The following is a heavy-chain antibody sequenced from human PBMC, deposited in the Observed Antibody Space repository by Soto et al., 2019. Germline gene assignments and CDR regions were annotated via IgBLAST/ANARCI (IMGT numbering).Heavy chain of an antibody. Sequence: GGSLRLSCAASGFIFSNYAMHWVRQAPGKGLEWVALILFDGRNEYYTESVRGRFIISRDNSKNTLYLQMNNLRPEDTAVYYCAKDFMKSGGSINWFDPWGQGTLVTVSS. V-gene: IGHV3-30*18. CDR1: GFIFSNYA. CDR3: AKDFMKSGGSINWFDP. D-gene: IGHD2-15*01. CDR2: ILFDGRNE. J-gene: IGHJ5*02.